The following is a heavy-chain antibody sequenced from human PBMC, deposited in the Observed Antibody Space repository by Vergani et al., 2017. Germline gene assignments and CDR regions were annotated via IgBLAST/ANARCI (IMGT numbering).Heavy chain of an antibody. Sequence: EVQLLESGGGLVQAGGSLRLSCAASGFTFSSYAMTWVRQTSGKGLEWIGRIRDKAYNYATVYAVSVKGRFTISRDDSKKTAYLQMNGLTTEDTAVYYCFYDFWAGYDSGDVWGKGTTVTVSS. D-gene: IGHD3/OR15-3a*01. CDR1: GFTFSSYA. CDR2: IRDKAYNYAT. V-gene: IGHV3-73*01. CDR3: FYDFWAGYDSGDV. J-gene: IGHJ6*04.